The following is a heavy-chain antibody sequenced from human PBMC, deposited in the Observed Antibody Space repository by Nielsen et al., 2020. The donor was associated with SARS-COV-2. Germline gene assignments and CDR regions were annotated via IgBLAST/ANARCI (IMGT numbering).Heavy chain of an antibody. CDR3: ARGHYGLEV. CDR1: GFTFSSYS. Sequence: GESLKISCAASGFTFSSYSMNWVRQATGKGLEWVANIKQDGSEKYYVDSVKGRFTISRDNAKNSLYLQMSSLTVEDTAVFYCARGHYGLEVWGQGTTVTVSS. J-gene: IGHJ6*02. CDR2: IKQDGSEK. V-gene: IGHV3-7*03.